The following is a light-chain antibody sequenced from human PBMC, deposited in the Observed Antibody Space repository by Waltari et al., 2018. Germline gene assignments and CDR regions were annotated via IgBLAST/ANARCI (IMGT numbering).Light chain of an antibody. Sequence: DIVMTQTPDSRAVSLCEKATKKCRARQCILYNSKNKSFLAWYHQKPGQPPKLLIYWASARESGVRERFSGSGSGTDFTLTIRSLQAEDVGIYCGLQYYSTPWMFGQGTRVEIK. J-gene: IGKJ1*01. V-gene: IGKV4-1*01. CDR2: WAS. CDR1: QCILYNSKNKSF. CDR3: LQYYSTPWM.